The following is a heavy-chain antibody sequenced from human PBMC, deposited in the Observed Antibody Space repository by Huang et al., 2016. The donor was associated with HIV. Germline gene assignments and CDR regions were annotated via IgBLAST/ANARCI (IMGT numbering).Heavy chain of an antibody. V-gene: IGHV3-30*02. CDR1: GFSFSHYG. Sequence: QEQLVESGGGVVQPGGSLRLSCATSGFSFSHYGMHLVRKAPGKGREWVGFIRFDGGNKHYADSAKGRFTISRDNSKKMLFLEMNSLRGDDTAFYYCATDLGGYSFDYWGQGALVSVSS. J-gene: IGHJ4*02. CDR2: IRFDGGNK. D-gene: IGHD2-21*02. CDR3: ATDLGGYSFDY.